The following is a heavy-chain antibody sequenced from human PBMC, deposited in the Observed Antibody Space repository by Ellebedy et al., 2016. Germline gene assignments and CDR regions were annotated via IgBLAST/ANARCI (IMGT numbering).Heavy chain of an antibody. CDR3: ARPRGGNDYDMDV. CDR1: GFTFSSYA. V-gene: IGHV3-30-3*01. J-gene: IGHJ6*02. D-gene: IGHD4-23*01. Sequence: GESLKISCAASGFTFSSYAMHWVRQAPGKGLEWVAVISYDGSNKYYADSVKGRFTISRDNSKNTLYLQMNSLRAEDTAVYYCARPRGGNDYDMDVWGQGTTVTVSS. CDR2: ISYDGSNK.